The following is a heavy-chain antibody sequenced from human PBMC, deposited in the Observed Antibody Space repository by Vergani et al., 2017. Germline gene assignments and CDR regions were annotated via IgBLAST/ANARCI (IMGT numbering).Heavy chain of an antibody. CDR3: ARGSVGGYCSGGSCYSGGVFDY. V-gene: IGHV1-69*01. D-gene: IGHD2-15*01. J-gene: IGHJ4*02. CDR1: GGTFSSYA. CDR2: IIPIFGTA. Sequence: QVQLVQSGAEVKKPGSSVKVSCKASGGTFSSYAISWVRQAPGQGLEWMGGIIPIFGTANYAQKFQGRVTITADESTSTAYMELSSLRSEDTAVYYCARGSVGGYCSGGSCYSGGVFDYWGQGTLVTVSS.